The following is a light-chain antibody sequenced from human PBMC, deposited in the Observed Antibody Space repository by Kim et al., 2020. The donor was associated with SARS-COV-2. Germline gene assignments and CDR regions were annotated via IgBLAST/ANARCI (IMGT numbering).Light chain of an antibody. J-gene: IGKJ1*01. Sequence: SRSPGEGATISCGASRNVRSSYLARNQQKPGQAPRLLIYYVSRRATGMPDRVGGSGSGTEFTLTIGRLEPEDLAVYSCQQYGTSPSTFGQGTKVDIK. V-gene: IGKV3-20*01. CDR1: RNVRSSY. CDR3: QQYGTSPST. CDR2: YVS.